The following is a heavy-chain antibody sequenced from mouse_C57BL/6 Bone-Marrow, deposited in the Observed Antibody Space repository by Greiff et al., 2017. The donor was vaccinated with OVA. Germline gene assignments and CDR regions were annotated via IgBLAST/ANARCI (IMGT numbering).Heavy chain of an antibody. J-gene: IGHJ2*01. CDR3: ARGAIYYDPFDY. Sequence: QVQLQQSGAELARPGASVKLSCKASGYTFTSYGISWVKQRTGQGLEWIGEIYPRSGNTYYNEKFKGKATLTADKSSSTAYMELRSLTSEDSAVYFCARGAIYYDPFDYWGQGTTLTVSS. CDR1: GYTFTSYG. CDR2: IYPRSGNT. D-gene: IGHD2-4*01. V-gene: IGHV1-81*01.